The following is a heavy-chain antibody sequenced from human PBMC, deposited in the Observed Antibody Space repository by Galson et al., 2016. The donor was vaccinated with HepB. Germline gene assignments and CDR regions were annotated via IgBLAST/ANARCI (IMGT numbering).Heavy chain of an antibody. CDR1: GFSFSTYA. Sequence: SLRLSCAASGFSFSTYAMHWVRQAPGKGLEWVALISYDGSYSSYADSVNGRFTISRDNSKKTLYLQMNSLRAEDTAVYYCAKVPSMVRGFWGQGTMVTVSS. V-gene: IGHV3-30*18. CDR2: ISYDGSYS. CDR3: AKVPSMVRGF. D-gene: IGHD3-10*01. J-gene: IGHJ3*01.